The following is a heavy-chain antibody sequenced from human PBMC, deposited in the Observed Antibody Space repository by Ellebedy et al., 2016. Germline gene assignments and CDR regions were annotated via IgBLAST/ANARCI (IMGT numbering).Heavy chain of an antibody. D-gene: IGHD6-19*01. CDR3: ARFIAVAGTNYFDY. V-gene: IGHV1-69*13. CDR2: IIPIFGTA. J-gene: IGHJ4*02. Sequence: SVKVSCXASGGTFSSYAISWVRQAPGQGLEWMGGIIPIFGTANYAQKFQGRVTITADESTSTAYMELSSLRSEDTAVYYCARFIAVAGTNYFDYWGQGTLVTVSS. CDR1: GGTFSSYA.